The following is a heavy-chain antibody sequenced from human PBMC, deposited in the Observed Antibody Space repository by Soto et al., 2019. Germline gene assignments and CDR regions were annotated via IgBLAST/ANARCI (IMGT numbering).Heavy chain of an antibody. CDR2: IIPIFATA. CDR3: ARSQGGSSSLDIYYYYYYGMDV. V-gene: IGHV1-69*01. J-gene: IGHJ6*02. D-gene: IGHD2-15*01. CDR1: GGTFSSYA. Sequence: QVQLVQSGAEVMKPGSSVKVSCKAPGGTFSSYAISWVRQAPGQGLEWMGGIIPIFATAKYAQKFQGRVTITADESTSTGYMELSSLRSEDTAVYYCARSQGGSSSLDIYYYYYYGMDVWGQGTTVTVSS.